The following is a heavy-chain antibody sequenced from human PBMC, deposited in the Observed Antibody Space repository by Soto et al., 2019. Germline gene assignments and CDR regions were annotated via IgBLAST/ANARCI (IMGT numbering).Heavy chain of an antibody. CDR1: GGTFSSYA. V-gene: IGHV1-69*13. CDR3: AREYYYFFAERGSGMDV. Sequence: GASVKVSCKASGGTFSSYAISWVRQAPGQGLEWMGGIIPIFGTANYAQKFQGRVTITADESTSTAYMELSSLRSEDTAVYYCAREYYYFFAERGSGMDVWGQGTTVTVSS. D-gene: IGHD3-10*01. J-gene: IGHJ6*02. CDR2: IIPIFGTA.